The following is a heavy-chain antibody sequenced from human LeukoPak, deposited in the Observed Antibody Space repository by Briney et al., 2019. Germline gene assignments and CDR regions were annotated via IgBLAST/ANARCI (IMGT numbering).Heavy chain of an antibody. CDR2: IEWNGGRR. CDR3: ASVPDDASGNSRYYFKT. D-gene: IGHD3-22*01. CDR1: GFRLDAFG. Sequence: PGGSLRLSYVASGFRLDAFGMSWVRQVPGKGLEWVSGIEWNGGRREYADSVKGRFTISRDNAKNSLYLQMKNLRAEDTALYYCASVPDDASGNSRYYFKTWGQGTLVTVSS. J-gene: IGHJ4*02. V-gene: IGHV3-20*03.